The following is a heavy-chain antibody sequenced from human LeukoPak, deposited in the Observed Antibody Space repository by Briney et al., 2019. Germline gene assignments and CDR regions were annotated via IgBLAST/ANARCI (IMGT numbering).Heavy chain of an antibody. J-gene: IGHJ3*02. Sequence: GGSLRLSCVASGFIFSSYEMNWVRQAPGKGLEWVSSISSSSSYIYYADSVKGRFTISRDNVKNSLYLQMNSLRAEDTAVYYCARNVVAFDIWGQGTMVTVSS. V-gene: IGHV3-21*01. D-gene: IGHD2-15*01. CDR1: GFIFSSYE. CDR2: ISSSSSYI. CDR3: ARNVVAFDI.